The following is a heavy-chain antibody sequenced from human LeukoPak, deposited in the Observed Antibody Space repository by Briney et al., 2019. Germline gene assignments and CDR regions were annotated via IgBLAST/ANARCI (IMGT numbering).Heavy chain of an antibody. CDR1: GYTFTGYY. V-gene: IGHV1-2*06. CDR2: INPNSGGT. Sequence: ASVKVSCKASGYTFTGYYMHWVRQAPGQGLEWMGRINPNSGGTNYAQKFQGRVTMTRDTSISTAYMELSRLRSDDTAAYYCAAGGSYGFYYYGMDVWGQGTTVTVSS. D-gene: IGHD1-26*01. J-gene: IGHJ6*02. CDR3: AAGGSYGFYYYGMDV.